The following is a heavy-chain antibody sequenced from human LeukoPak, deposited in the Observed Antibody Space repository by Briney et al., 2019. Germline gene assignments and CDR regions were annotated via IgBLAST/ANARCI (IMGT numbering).Heavy chain of an antibody. CDR3: AKVRLGERYYFDF. CDR2: IYYSGST. J-gene: IGHJ4*02. D-gene: IGHD3-16*01. Sequence: SETLSLTCTVSGVSISSSSYYWGWIRQPPGKGLEWIGSIYYSGSTYFNPSLKSRVTISVDTSKNQFSLKLSSVTAADTAVYYCAKVRLGERYYFDFWGQGTLVTVSS. V-gene: IGHV4-39*07. CDR1: GVSISSSSYY.